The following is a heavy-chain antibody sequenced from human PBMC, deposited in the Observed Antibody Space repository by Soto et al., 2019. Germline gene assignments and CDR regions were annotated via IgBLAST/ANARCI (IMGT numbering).Heavy chain of an antibody. J-gene: IGHJ6*02. D-gene: IGHD2-2*01. CDR1: GYTFTGYY. CDR2: INPNSGGT. Sequence: ASVKVSCKASGYTFTGYYMHWVRQAPGQGLEWMGWINPNSGGTNYAQKFQGWVTMTRVTSISTAYMELSRLRSDDTAVYYCARALPCSSTSCRPLYGMDVWGQGTTVTVSS. V-gene: IGHV1-2*04. CDR3: ARALPCSSTSCRPLYGMDV.